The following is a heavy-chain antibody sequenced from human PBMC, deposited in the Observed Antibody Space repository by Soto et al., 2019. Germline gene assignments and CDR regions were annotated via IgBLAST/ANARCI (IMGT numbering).Heavy chain of an antibody. J-gene: IGHJ6*03. CDR3: AKDLYSSSWTNYYYYYYMDV. D-gene: IGHD6-13*01. CDR1: GFTFSSYA. CDR2: ISGSGGST. Sequence: GGSLRLSCAASGFTFSSYAMSWVRQAPGMGLEWVSAISGSGGSTYYADSVKGRFTISRDNSKNTLYLQMNSLRAEDTAVYYCAKDLYSSSWTNYYYYYYMDVWGKGTTVTVSS. V-gene: IGHV3-23*01.